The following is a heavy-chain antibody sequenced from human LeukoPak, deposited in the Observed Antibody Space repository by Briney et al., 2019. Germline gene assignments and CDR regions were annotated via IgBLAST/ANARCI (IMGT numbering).Heavy chain of an antibody. CDR2: IYTSVST. Sequence: SETLSLTCTVSGGSISSSSYYWGWIRQPPGKGLEWIGRIYTSVSTNYNPSLKRRVTMSVDTSKNQFSLKLSSVTAADTAVYYCARDTYYYYGSGSYPRPDYWGQGTLVTVSS. V-gene: IGHV4-39*07. D-gene: IGHD3-10*01. CDR3: ARDTYYYYGSGSYPRPDY. CDR1: GGSISSSSYY. J-gene: IGHJ4*02.